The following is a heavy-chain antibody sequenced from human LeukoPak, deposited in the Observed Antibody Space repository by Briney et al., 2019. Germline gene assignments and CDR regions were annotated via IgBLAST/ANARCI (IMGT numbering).Heavy chain of an antibody. V-gene: IGHV1-69*13. J-gene: IGHJ6*02. CDR3: ARDHVVRGVINYYYYGMDV. CDR1: GGTFSSYA. Sequence: SVKVPCKASGGTFSSYAISWVRQAPGQGLEWMGGIIPIFGTANYAQKFQGRVTITADESTSTAYMELSSLRSEDTAVYYCARDHVVRGVINYYYYGMDVWGQGTTVTVSS. D-gene: IGHD3-10*01. CDR2: IIPIFGTA.